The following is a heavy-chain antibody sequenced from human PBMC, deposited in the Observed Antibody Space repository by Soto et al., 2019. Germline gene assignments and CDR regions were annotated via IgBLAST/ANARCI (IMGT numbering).Heavy chain of an antibody. CDR2: IWYDGSNK. V-gene: IGHV3-33*01. CDR1: GFTFSSYG. CDR3: ARANPVYCSRTSCYDSAPFDY. J-gene: IGHJ4*02. Sequence: QVQLVESGGGVVQPGRSLRLSCAASGFTFSSYGMHWVRQAPGKGLEWVAVIWYDGSNKYYADSVKGRFTISRDNSKNKLYLQMNSLRAEDTAVYYCARANPVYCSRTSCYDSAPFDYWGQGTLVTVSS. D-gene: IGHD2-2*01.